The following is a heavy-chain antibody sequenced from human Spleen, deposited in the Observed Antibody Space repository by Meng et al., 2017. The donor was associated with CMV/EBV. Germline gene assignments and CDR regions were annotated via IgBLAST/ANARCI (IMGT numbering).Heavy chain of an antibody. D-gene: IGHD2-2*01. CDR3: TRAGDIVVVPAATGAADY. CDR2: IRSKAYGGTT. CDR1: GFTFGDYA. Sequence: GESLKISCTASGFTFGDYAMSWVRQAPGKGLERVGFIRSKAYGGTTEYAASVKGRFTISRDDSKSIAYLQMNSLKTEDTAVYYCTRAGDIVVVPAATGAADYWGQGTLVTVSS. J-gene: IGHJ4*02. V-gene: IGHV3-49*04.